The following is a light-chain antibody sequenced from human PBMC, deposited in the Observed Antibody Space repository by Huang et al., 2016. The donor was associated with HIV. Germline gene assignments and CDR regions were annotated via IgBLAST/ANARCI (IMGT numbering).Light chain of an antibody. CDR1: QRISSS. Sequence: EIVLTQSPATLSLSPGGRATLSCRASQRISSSLAWYQQRPGQAPRLLIYDASNRAAGIPARFSGSGSGTDFTLTISSLEPEDFAVYYCQQRSNWPPLTFGGGTKVEIK. V-gene: IGKV3-11*01. CDR3: QQRSNWPPLT. CDR2: DAS. J-gene: IGKJ4*01.